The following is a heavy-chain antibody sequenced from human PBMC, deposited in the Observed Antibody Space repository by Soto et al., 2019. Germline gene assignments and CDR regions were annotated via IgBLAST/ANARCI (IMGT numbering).Heavy chain of an antibody. J-gene: IGHJ4*02. Sequence: HHGGSLRLSCVASGFTFNNYDMIWVRQATGKGLEWVSDIRGSGGNTYYADSVKGRFTISRNNSQNTLYLQMNSLRGDDTAVYFCAREAPAAGTNYFDYWGQGTLVTGSS. V-gene: IGHV3-23*01. CDR1: GFTFNNYD. CDR2: IRGSGGNT. CDR3: AREAPAAGTNYFDY. D-gene: IGHD6-25*01.